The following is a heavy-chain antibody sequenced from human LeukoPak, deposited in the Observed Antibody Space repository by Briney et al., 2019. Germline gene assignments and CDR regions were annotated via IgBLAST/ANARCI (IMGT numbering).Heavy chain of an antibody. CDR3: ARGIATITQDSFDV. CDR2: IHSSGST. J-gene: IGHJ3*01. Sequence: PSETLSLTCTVSGGSISNYYWSWLRQSAGKGLEWIGRIHSSGSTNFNPSLRSRVTMSADTSKHQFSLWLTSVTAADTALYYCARGIATITQDSFDVWGRGTMVTVSS. CDR1: GGSISNYY. V-gene: IGHV4-4*07. D-gene: IGHD1-26*01.